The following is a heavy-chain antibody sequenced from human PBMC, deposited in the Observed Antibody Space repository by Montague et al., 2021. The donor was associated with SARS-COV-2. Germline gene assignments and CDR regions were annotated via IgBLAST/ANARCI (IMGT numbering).Heavy chain of an antibody. D-gene: IGHD3-10*01. Sequence: SETLSLTCTVSGGSISSTSYYWVWIRHPPGKGLEWIGSNSYSGSTYYKSSLKSRVTISVDTSKNQFSLRLSSVTAADTAVYYCARHITGSGNAFDIWGQGKMVTVSS. CDR1: GGSISSTSYY. J-gene: IGHJ3*02. CDR3: ARHITGSGNAFDI. V-gene: IGHV4-39*01. CDR2: NSYSGST.